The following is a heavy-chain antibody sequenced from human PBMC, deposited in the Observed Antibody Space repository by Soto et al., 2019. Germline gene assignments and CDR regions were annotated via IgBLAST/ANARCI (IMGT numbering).Heavy chain of an antibody. CDR3: AREAGDSEAFDI. CDR1: GYIFTKFY. Sequence: QAQLMQSGAEVKKPGASVTISCKTFGYIFTKFYIHWVRQAPGQGLEWMGIINPSGNATSSAQKFQGRVTTTRDTSTGTVYMDLASLSYDDTAIYFCAREAGDSEAFDIWGPGTVITVSS. D-gene: IGHD4-17*01. CDR2: INPSGNAT. J-gene: IGHJ3*02. V-gene: IGHV1-46*03.